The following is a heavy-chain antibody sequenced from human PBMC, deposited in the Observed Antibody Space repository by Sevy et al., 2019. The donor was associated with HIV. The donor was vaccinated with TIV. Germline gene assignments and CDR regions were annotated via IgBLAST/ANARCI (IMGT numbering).Heavy chain of an antibody. CDR3: AREALAVAGTWDYYYYYGMDV. CDR1: GYSISSGYY. V-gene: IGHV4-38-2*02. CDR2: IYHSGST. Sequence: SETLSLTCAVSGYSISSGYYWGWIRQPPGKGLEWIGSIYHSGSTYYNPSLKSRVTMSVDTSKNQFSLKLSSVTAADTAVYYCAREALAVAGTWDYYYYYGMDVWGQGTTVTVSS. J-gene: IGHJ6*02. D-gene: IGHD6-19*01.